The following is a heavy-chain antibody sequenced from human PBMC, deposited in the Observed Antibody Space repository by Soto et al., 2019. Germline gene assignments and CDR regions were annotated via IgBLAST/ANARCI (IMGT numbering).Heavy chain of an antibody. J-gene: IGHJ2*01. Sequence: QVQLVQSGAEVKKSGSSVKVSCKASGGTFSSYAISWVRQAPGQGLEWMGGIIPIFGTANYAQKFQGRVTITADESPSTAYMELGSLRSEDTAVYYCAGASGGATGTWYFDLWGRGTLVPVSS. V-gene: IGHV1-69*01. CDR2: IIPIFGTA. CDR3: AGASGGATGTWYFDL. D-gene: IGHD1-26*01. CDR1: GGTFSSYA.